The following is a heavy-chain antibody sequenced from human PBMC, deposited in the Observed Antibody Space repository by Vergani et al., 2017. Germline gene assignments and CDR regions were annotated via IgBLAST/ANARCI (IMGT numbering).Heavy chain of an antibody. Sequence: EVQLVESGGGLVKPGGSLRLSCGASGFTFSSYSMNWVRQAPGKGLEWVSAIGTAGDTYYPGSVKGRFTISRENAKNSLYLQMNGLRAGDTAVYYCARRDSSSPALDYWGQGTLVTVSS. CDR2: IGTAGDT. D-gene: IGHD6-6*01. CDR3: ARRDSSSPALDY. V-gene: IGHV3-13*01. CDR1: GFTFSSYS. J-gene: IGHJ4*02.